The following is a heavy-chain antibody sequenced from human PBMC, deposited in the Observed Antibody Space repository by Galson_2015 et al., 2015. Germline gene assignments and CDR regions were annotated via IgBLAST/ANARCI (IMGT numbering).Heavy chain of an antibody. J-gene: IGHJ4*02. CDR3: AREGLEGSFDY. V-gene: IGHV3-30-3*01. Sequence: SLRLSCAASGFTFSSYAMHWVRQAPGKGLEWVAVISYDGSNKYYADSVKGRFTISRDNSKNTLYLQMNSLRAEDTAVYYCAREGLEGSFDYWGQGTQVTVSS. CDR1: GFTFSSYA. D-gene: IGHD5-12*01. CDR2: ISYDGSNK.